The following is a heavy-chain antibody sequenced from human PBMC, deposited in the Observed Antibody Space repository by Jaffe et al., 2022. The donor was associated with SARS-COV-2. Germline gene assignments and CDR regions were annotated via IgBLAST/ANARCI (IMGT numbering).Heavy chain of an antibody. D-gene: IGHD6-13*01. CDR2: INHSGST. Sequence: QVQLQQWGAGLLKPSETLSLTCAVYGGSFSGYYWSWIRQPPGKGLEWIGEINHSGSTNYNPSLKSRVTISVDTSKNQFSLKLSSVTAADTAVYYCARWGMAAAGKKKKARESYYYYMDVWGKGTTVTVSS. V-gene: IGHV4-34*01. CDR3: ARWGMAAAGKKKKARESYYYYMDV. J-gene: IGHJ6*03. CDR1: GGSFSGYY.